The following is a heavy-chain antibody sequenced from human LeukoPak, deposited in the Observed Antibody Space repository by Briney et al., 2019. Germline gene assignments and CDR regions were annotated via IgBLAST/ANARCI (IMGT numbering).Heavy chain of an antibody. V-gene: IGHV3-30*04. CDR1: GFTFSSYA. Sequence: GRSLRLSCAASGFTFSSYAMHWVRQAPGKGLEWVAVISCDGSNKYYADSVKGRFTISRDNSKNTLYLQMNSLRAEDTAVYYCARDRNYYGSGRPSMDVWGQGTTVTVSS. J-gene: IGHJ6*02. CDR3: ARDRNYYGSGRPSMDV. CDR2: ISCDGSNK. D-gene: IGHD3-10*01.